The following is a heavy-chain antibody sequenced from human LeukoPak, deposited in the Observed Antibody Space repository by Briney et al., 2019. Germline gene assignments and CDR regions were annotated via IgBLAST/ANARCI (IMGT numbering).Heavy chain of an antibody. Sequence: PSETLSLTCAVYGGSFSGYYWSWVRQAPGKGLEWVSAISGSGGSTYYADSVKGRFTISRDNSKNTLYLQMNSLRAEDTAVYYCAKDLGGGDYWGQGTLVTVSS. V-gene: IGHV3-23*01. D-gene: IGHD3-10*01. J-gene: IGHJ4*02. CDR1: GGSFSGYY. CDR3: AKDLGGGDY. CDR2: ISGSGGST.